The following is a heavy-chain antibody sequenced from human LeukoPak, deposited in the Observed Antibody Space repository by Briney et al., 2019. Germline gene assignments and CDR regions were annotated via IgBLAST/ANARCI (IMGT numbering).Heavy chain of an antibody. Sequence: GGSLRLSCAASGFTFSSYSTNWVRQAPGKGLEWVSSISSSSSYIYYADSVKGRFTISRDNAKNSLYLQMNSLRAEDTAVYYCARESSGSYYGDYWGQGTLVTVSS. CDR3: ARESSGSYYGDY. V-gene: IGHV3-21*01. D-gene: IGHD1-26*01. CDR1: GFTFSSYS. J-gene: IGHJ4*02. CDR2: ISSSSSYI.